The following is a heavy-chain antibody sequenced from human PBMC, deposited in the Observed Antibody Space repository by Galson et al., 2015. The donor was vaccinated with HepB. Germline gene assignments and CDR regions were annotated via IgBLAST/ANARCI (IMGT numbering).Heavy chain of an antibody. CDR1: GFTFSSYG. D-gene: IGHD3-22*01. J-gene: IGHJ4*02. CDR2: ISYDGSNK. Sequence: SLRLSCAASGFTFSSYGMHWVRQAPGKGLEWVAVISYDGSNKYYADSVKGRFTISRDNSKNTLYLQMNSLRAEDTAVYYCAKVKGYYYDSSGYSSFDYWGQGTLVTVSS. CDR3: AKVKGYYYDSSGYSSFDY. V-gene: IGHV3-30*18.